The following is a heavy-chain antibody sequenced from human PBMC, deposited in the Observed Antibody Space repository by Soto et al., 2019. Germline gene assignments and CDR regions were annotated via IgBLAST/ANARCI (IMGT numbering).Heavy chain of an antibody. D-gene: IGHD3-10*01. CDR2: IYYSGST. Sequence: ETLSLTCTVSGGSISSYYWSWIRQPPGKGLEWIGYIYYSGSTNYNPSLKSRVTISVDTSKNQFSLKLSSVTAADTAVYYCARAPRGNYGYPSYFDYWGQGTLITVSS. V-gene: IGHV4-59*01. CDR3: ARAPRGNYGYPSYFDY. CDR1: GGSISSYY. J-gene: IGHJ4*02.